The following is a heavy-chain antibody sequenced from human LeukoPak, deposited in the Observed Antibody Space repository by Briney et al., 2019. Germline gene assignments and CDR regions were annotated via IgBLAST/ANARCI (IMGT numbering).Heavy chain of an antibody. J-gene: IGHJ5*02. V-gene: IGHV4-61*02. Sequence: SETLSLTCTVSGGSISSGSNSWSWIRPPAGKGLEWIGRIYTSGSTNYNPSLKSRVTISVDTSKNQFSLKLSSVTAADTAVYYCARTPYYDFWTVDPWGQGTLVTVSS. CDR1: GGSISSGSNS. D-gene: IGHD3-3*01. CDR3: ARTPYYDFWTVDP. CDR2: IYTSGST.